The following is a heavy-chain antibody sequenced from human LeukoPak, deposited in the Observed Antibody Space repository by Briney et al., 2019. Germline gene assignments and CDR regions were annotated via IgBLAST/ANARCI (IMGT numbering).Heavy chain of an antibody. CDR3: ARFSRYFDWLLSAFDI. J-gene: IGHJ3*02. Sequence: SETLSLTRALYGGSFSGYYWGWIRQPPGKGLEWIGEINHSGSTNYNPSLKSRVTISVDTSKNQFSLKLSSVTAADTAVYYCARFSRYFDWLLSAFDIWGQGTMVTVSS. CDR1: GGSFSGYY. V-gene: IGHV4-34*01. D-gene: IGHD3-9*01. CDR2: INHSGST.